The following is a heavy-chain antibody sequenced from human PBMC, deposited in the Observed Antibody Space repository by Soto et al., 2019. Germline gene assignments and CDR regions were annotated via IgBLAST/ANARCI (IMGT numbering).Heavy chain of an antibody. CDR3: ARVVHFDSNCFGL. J-gene: IGHJ3*01. Sequence: GGSLRLSCAASGFTFSSYNMNWVRQAPGKGLEWVSSISSSSSYIYYADSVKGRFTISRDNAKNSLYLQMNSLRAEDTAVYYYARVVHFDSNCFGLLGQGTMVTVSS. D-gene: IGHD3-22*01. CDR2: ISSSSSYI. V-gene: IGHV3-21*01. CDR1: GFTFSSYN.